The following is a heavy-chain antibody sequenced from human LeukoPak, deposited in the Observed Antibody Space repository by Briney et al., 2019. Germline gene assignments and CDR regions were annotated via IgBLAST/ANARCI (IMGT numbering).Heavy chain of an antibody. CDR2: IKPNSGGS. Sequence: ASVKVSCKASGYTFTDYYFHWVRQAPGQGLEWMGWIKPNSGGSDYAQKFRGRVTMTRDTSINSSYMELSRLRSDDTAVYYCARAGYSSSWYGAFDIWGQGTLVTVSS. D-gene: IGHD6-13*01. CDR1: GYTFTDYY. V-gene: IGHV1-2*02. J-gene: IGHJ3*02. CDR3: ARAGYSSSWYGAFDI.